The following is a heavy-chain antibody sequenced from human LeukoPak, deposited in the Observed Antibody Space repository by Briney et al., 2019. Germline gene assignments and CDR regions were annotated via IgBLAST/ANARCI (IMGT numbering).Heavy chain of an antibody. CDR3: EKAISGSGSYYYGRDV. D-gene: IGHD3-10*01. CDR2: ISWNSGSI. J-gene: IGHJ6*02. V-gene: IGHV3-9*01. CDR1: GFTFDDYA. Sequence: GRSLRLSCAASGFTFDDYAMHWVRQAPGKGLEWVSGISWNSGSIGYADSVKGRFTISRDNAKNSLYLQMNSLRADDTALYYCEKAISGSGSYYYGRDVWGQGTTVTVSS.